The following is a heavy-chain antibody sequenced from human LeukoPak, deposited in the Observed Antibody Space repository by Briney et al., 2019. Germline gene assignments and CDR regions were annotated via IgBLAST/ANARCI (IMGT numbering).Heavy chain of an antibody. J-gene: IGHJ6*02. CDR3: ARHVGGSYKYYYYYGIDV. D-gene: IGHD1-26*01. Sequence: PSETLSLTCTVSGGSISSYYWSWIRQPPGKGLEWIGYIYYSGSTNYNPSLKSRVTISVDTSKNQFSLKLSSVTAADTAVYYCARHVGGSYKYYYYYGIDVWGQGTTVTVSS. CDR2: IYYSGST. V-gene: IGHV4-59*08. CDR1: GGSISSYY.